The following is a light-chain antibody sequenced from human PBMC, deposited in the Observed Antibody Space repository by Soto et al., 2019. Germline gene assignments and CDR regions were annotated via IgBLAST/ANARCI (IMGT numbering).Light chain of an antibody. CDR3: SSYGGNNNVL. V-gene: IGLV2-8*01. CDR1: SSDVGGYNY. Sequence: QSVLTQPASVSGSPGQSITISCTGTSSDVGGYNYVSWYQQYPGKAPKLMIYDVIKRPSGVPDRFSGSKSGNTASLTVSGLQAEDAADYYGSSYGGNNNVLFGGGTKLTVL. CDR2: DVI. J-gene: IGLJ2*01.